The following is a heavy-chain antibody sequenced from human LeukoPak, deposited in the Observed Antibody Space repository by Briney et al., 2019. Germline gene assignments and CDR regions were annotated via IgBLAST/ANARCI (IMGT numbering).Heavy chain of an antibody. J-gene: IGHJ5*02. D-gene: IGHD7-27*01. V-gene: IGHV5-10-1*01. Sequence: GESLKISCKGSGYSFTSYWISWVRQVPGKGLEWMGRIDPSDSYTNYSPSFQGHVTISADKSINTAYLQWSSLKASDTAMYYCARLGSNNYFDPWDQGTLVTVSS. CDR1: GYSFTSYW. CDR2: IDPSDSYT. CDR3: ARLGSNNYFDP.